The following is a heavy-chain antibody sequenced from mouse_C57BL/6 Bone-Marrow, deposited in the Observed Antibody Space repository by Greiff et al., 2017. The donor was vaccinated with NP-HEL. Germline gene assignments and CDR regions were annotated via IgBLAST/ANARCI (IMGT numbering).Heavy chain of an antibody. V-gene: IGHV5-17*01. CDR1: GFTFTDYG. CDR2: ISSGSSTI. D-gene: IGHD6-1*01. CDR3: AILASDY. J-gene: IGHJ2*01. Sequence: EVQLVESGGGLVKPGGSLKLSCAASGFTFTDYGMHWVRQAPEQGLEWVAYISSGSSTIYYADTVKGRFTISRDNAKNTLFLQMTSLRSEDTAMYYCAILASDYWGKGTTLTVSS.